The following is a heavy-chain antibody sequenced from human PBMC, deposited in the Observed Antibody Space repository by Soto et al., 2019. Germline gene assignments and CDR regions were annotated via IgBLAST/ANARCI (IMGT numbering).Heavy chain of an antibody. CDR3: ARRRVSDVSLRYAPFRLDV. Sequence: TLSLTCTVSGDSIGSGNKYWSWIRQAPGKGLEWIGYIFSSGTTYYNPSLKSRLTMSLDTSQNQFSLKLNSVTAADTAVYFCARRRVSDVSLRYAPFRLDVWGQGTTVTVSS. D-gene: IGHD3-16*01. CDR1: GDSIGSGNKY. V-gene: IGHV4-30-4*02. J-gene: IGHJ6*02. CDR2: IFSSGTT.